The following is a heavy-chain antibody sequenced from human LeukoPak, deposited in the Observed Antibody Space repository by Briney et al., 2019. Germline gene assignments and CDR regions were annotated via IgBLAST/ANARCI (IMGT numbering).Heavy chain of an antibody. D-gene: IGHD3-16*01. CDR2: IYSSGNT. CDR3: ARATPGDYYYYMDV. Sequence: SETLSLTCSVSGASISSGRNYWGWIRQSPGKGLEWIASIYSSGNTQYNPSLQSRVSVSVDTSKNQFSLKLSSVTAADTAVYYCARATPGDYYYYMDVWGKGTTVTVSS. CDR1: GASISSGRNY. V-gene: IGHV4-39*07. J-gene: IGHJ6*03.